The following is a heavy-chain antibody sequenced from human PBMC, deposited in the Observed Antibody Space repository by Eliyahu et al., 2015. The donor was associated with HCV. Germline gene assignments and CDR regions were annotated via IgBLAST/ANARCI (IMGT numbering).Heavy chain of an antibody. V-gene: IGHV4-59*01. J-gene: IGHJ5*02. CDR1: GGSITTYY. Sequence: SGGSITTYYWSWIRQPPGKGLEWIGYIHYSGSTNYNPSLKSRVTISIDTSKNQFSLNLTSVTAADTAGYYFASGGGGIAVTGTGGWFDPWGQGTLVTVSS. CDR2: IHYSGST. D-gene: IGHD6-19*01. CDR3: ASGGGGIAVTGTGGWFDP.